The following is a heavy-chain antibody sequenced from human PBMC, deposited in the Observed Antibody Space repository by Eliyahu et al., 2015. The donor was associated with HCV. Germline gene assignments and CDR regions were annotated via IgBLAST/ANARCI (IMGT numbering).Heavy chain of an antibody. V-gene: IGHV3-21*02. J-gene: IGHJ4*02. CDR2: ISTSSGYR. CDR3: ATLTGTALDS. Sequence: EVQLVESGGGLVKPGGSLRLSCAASGVTFSSYTMNWVRQAPGKGLEWVASISTSSGYRYYADSVQGRFTISRDNAKNSLYLEMNSLSGEDTAVYYCATLTGTALDSWGQGTLVTVSS. CDR1: GVTFSSYT.